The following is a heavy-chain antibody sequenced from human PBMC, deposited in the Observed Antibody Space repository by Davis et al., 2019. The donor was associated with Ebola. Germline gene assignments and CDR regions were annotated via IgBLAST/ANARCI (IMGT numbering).Heavy chain of an antibody. Sequence: GESLKISCVASGFTFSTYWMTWVRQAPGMGLEWVANIKEDGSEKRYVGSVKGRFTISRDNAKNSLYLQMNSLRAEDTAVYYCAPYCTGGVCNYGMDVWGQGTTVTVSS. J-gene: IGHJ6*02. V-gene: IGHV3-7*01. D-gene: IGHD2-8*02. CDR1: GFTFSTYW. CDR3: APYCTGGVCNYGMDV. CDR2: IKEDGSEK.